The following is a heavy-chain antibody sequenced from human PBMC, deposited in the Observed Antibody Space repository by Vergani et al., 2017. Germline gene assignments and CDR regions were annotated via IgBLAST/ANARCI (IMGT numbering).Heavy chain of an antibody. CDR1: GGTFSSYT. V-gene: IGHV5-51*01. D-gene: IGHD1-26*01. CDR3: ARRALISYYVIDV. CDR2: IYPGDSDT. J-gene: IGHJ6*02. Sequence: VQLVQSGAEVKKPGSSVKVSCKASGGTFSSYTISWVRQAPGQGLEWMGIIYPGDSDTRYSPSFQGQVTISADKSISTSYLQWSSLKASDTAMYYCARRALISYYVIDVWGQGTTVTVSS.